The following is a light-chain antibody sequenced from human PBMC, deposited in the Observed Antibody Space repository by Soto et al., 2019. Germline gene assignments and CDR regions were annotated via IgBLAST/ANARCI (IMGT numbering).Light chain of an antibody. Sequence: EIVLTQSPGTLSLSPGERATLSCRASQSVSSSYLAWYQQKPGQAPRLLIYGASSRATGIPDRFSGSGSGTDFTLNISRLEPEDFAVYYCQQYNSYSWTFGQGTKVEI. CDR2: GAS. CDR3: QQYNSYSWT. CDR1: QSVSSSY. J-gene: IGKJ1*01. V-gene: IGKV3-20*01.